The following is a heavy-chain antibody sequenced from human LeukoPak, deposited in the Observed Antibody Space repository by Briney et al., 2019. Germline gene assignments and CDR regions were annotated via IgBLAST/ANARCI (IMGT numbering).Heavy chain of an antibody. V-gene: IGHV3-9*01. D-gene: IGHD5-24*01. CDR1: GFTFDDYA. CDR3: ARGAGYNYPYYFDY. J-gene: IGHJ4*02. Sequence: GGSLRLSCAASGFTFDDYAMHWVRQAPGKGLEWVSGISWNSGSIGYADSVKGRFTISRDNSKNTLYLQMNSLRAEDTAVYYCARGAGYNYPYYFDYWGQGTLVTVSS. CDR2: ISWNSGSI.